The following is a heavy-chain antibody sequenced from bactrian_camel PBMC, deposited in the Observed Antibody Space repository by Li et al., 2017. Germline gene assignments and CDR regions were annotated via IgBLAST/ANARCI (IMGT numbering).Heavy chain of an antibody. Sequence: HVQLVESGGGSVQAGGSLRLSCKYTGYHYFTFCMGWYRLAPGKEHEGVAAVDSDGITKYADSVKGRFMLARDNAANTRYLQMNNLKPEDTAMYYCAADYGWGGGYCARNLVSPEYKFTGQGTQVTVS. V-gene: IGHV3S53*01. J-gene: IGHJ4*01. D-gene: IGHD3*01. CDR1: GYHYFTFC. CDR2: VDSDGIT.